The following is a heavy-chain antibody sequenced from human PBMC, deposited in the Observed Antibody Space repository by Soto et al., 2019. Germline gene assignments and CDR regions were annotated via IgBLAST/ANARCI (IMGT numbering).Heavy chain of an antibody. CDR3: AGHYVAGSYRYYYMDV. CDR1: GINITTYG. J-gene: IGHJ6*03. CDR2: ISPSGISK. V-gene: IGHV3-23*01. Sequence: GGSLRLSCEASGINITTYGISWVRQAPGKGPEWVSAISPSGISKYFADSVRGRFTISRDNSKNTVFLQMNSLGAEDTALYYCAGHYVAGSYRYYYMDVWGKGTTVTVSS. D-gene: IGHD3-10*01.